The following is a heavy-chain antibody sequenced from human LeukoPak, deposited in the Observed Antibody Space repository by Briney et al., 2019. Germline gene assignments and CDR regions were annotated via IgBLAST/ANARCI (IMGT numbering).Heavy chain of an antibody. Sequence: SETLSLTCAVSGGSISSSNWWSWVRQPPGKGLEWIGEIYHSGSTNYNPSLKSRVTISVDTSKNQFSLKLSSVTAADTAVYYCARVNYDSSGYYSYYFDYWGQGTLVTVSS. V-gene: IGHV4-4*02. J-gene: IGHJ4*02. D-gene: IGHD3-22*01. CDR3: ARVNYDSSGYYSYYFDY. CDR1: GGSISSSNW. CDR2: IYHSGST.